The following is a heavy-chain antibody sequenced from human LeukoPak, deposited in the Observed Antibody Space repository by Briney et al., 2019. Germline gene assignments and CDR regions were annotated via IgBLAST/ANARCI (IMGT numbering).Heavy chain of an antibody. D-gene: IGHD6-13*01. CDR1: GFTFSSYA. CDR3: ATNYYSSSWYGIRFDY. Sequence: GGSLRLSCAASGFTFSSYAMSWVRQAPGKGLEWVSAISGSGGSTYYADSVKGRFTISRDNSKNTLYLQMNSLRAEDTAVYYCATNYYSSSWYGIRFDYWGQGTLVTVSS. V-gene: IGHV3-23*01. CDR2: ISGSGGST. J-gene: IGHJ4*02.